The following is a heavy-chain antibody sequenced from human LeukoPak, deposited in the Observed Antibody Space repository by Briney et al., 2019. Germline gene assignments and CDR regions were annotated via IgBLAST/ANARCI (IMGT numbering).Heavy chain of an antibody. D-gene: IGHD1-26*01. Sequence: GASVKVSCKASGYTFTSYAIHWVRQAPGQRLEWMGCISAGNGNTKYSQNFQGRVTFISNTSATTAFMELSSLRSEDAAVYYCARDSGSGNNDYWGQGTLVTVSS. CDR1: GYTFTSYA. J-gene: IGHJ4*02. CDR2: ISAGNGNT. CDR3: ARDSGSGNNDY. V-gene: IGHV1-3*01.